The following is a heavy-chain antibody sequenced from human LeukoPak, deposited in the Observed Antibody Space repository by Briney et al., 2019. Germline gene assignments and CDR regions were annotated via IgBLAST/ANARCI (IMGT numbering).Heavy chain of an antibody. CDR3: ARDLSGVLDY. D-gene: IGHD3-10*01. V-gene: IGHV3-53*01. CDR2: VYSGSST. Sequence: PGGSLRLSCAASGFTFSIYWMSWVRQAPGKGLEWVSIVYSGSSTYNADSVKGRFTISRDNSKNTLYLQMNSLRAEDTAVYYCARDLSGVLDYWGQGTLVTVSS. CDR1: GFTFSIYW. J-gene: IGHJ4*02.